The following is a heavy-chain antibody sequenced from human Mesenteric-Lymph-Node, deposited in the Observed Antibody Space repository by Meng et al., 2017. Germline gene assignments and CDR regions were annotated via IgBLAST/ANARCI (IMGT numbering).Heavy chain of an antibody. D-gene: IGHD3-9*01. CDR3: TTDSYYDILAGYYGRGAFDI. J-gene: IGHJ3*02. V-gene: IGHV3-15*01. CDR2: IKSKTDGGTT. Sequence: GESLKISCAASGFTFSNAWMSWVRQAPGKGLEWVGRIKSKTDGGTTDYAAPVKGRFTISRDDSKNTLYLQMNSLKTEDTAVYYCTTDSYYDILAGYYGRGAFDIWGQGTMVTVSS. CDR1: GFTFSNAW.